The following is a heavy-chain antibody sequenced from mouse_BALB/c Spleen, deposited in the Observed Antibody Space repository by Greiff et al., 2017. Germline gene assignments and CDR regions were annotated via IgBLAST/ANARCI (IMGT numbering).Heavy chain of an antibody. J-gene: IGHJ3*01. CDR2: INPNNGGT. D-gene: IGHD1-1*01. CDR3: ARSGPDYYGSSWFAY. Sequence: DVKLQESGPELVKPGASVKISCKTSGYTFTEYTMHWVKQSHGKSLEWIGGINPNNGGTSYNQKFKGKATLTVDKSSSTAYMELRSLTSEDSAVYYCARSGPDYYGSSWFAYWGQGTLVTVSA. V-gene: IGHV1-18*01. CDR1: GYTFTEYT.